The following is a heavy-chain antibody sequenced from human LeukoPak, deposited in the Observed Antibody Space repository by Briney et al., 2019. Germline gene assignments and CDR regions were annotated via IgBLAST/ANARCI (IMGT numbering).Heavy chain of an antibody. Sequence: SVKVSCKASGGTFSSYASSWVRQAPGQGLEWMGGIIPIFGTSNYAQKFQGRVTITADESTSTAYMELSGLRSDDTAVYDLARSNIVVVPAPPAVYYYYGMDVWGQGTTVTVSS. D-gene: IGHD2-2*01. CDR3: ARSNIVVVPAPPAVYYYYGMDV. CDR2: IIPIFGTS. V-gene: IGHV1-69*01. J-gene: IGHJ6*02. CDR1: GGTFSSYA.